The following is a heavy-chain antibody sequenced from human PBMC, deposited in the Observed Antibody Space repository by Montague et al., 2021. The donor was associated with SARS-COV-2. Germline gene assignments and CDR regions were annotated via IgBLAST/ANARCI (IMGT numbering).Heavy chain of an antibody. CDR3: AGTPTRPRPFDL. V-gene: IGHV4-59*10. CDR2: VSSSGTT. CDR1: GGSITGFY. Sequence: SETLSLTCAVSGGSITGFYWNWIRQSAGKGLEWIGCVSSSGTTNYNPSSRSRVTMLVDTSKRQISLRLNSVTAADTAIYYCAGTPTRPRPFDLWGRGTLVTVSS. J-gene: IGHJ2*01.